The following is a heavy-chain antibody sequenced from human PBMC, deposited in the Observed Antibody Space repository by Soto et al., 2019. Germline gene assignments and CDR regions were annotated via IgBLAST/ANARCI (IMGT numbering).Heavy chain of an antibody. J-gene: IGHJ3*02. CDR3: ARARTNIAARAFDI. Sequence: SETLSLTCTVSGGSISSYYWSWIRQPPGKGLEWIGYIYYSGSTNYNLSLKSRVTISVDTSKNQFSLKLSSVTAADTAVYYCARARTNIAARAFDIWGQGTMVTVSS. V-gene: IGHV4-59*01. D-gene: IGHD6-6*01. CDR1: GGSISSYY. CDR2: IYYSGST.